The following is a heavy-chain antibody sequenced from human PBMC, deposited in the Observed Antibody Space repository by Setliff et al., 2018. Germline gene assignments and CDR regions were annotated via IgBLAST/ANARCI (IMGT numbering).Heavy chain of an antibody. J-gene: IGHJ4*02. Sequence: LRLSCAASGFTFGDYPVNWFRQAPGKGLEWVGFIRSKAYGGTTEYAPSVKGRFTISRDDYRNTISLQINDLRVEDTATYYCAKDRVNDGIWKFDSWGQGLLVTV. CDR1: GFTFGDYP. CDR3: AKDRVNDGIWKFDS. CDR2: IRSKAYGGTT. V-gene: IGHV3-49*03. D-gene: IGHD1-1*01.